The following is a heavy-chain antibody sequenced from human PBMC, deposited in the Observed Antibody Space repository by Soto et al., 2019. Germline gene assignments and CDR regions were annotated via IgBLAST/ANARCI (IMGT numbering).Heavy chain of an antibody. V-gene: IGHV4-39*01. Sequence: SESLSLPCTVSGCSISSSSYYWGWIRQPPGKGLEWIGSIYYSGSTYYNPSLKSRVTISVDTSKNQFSLKLSSVTAADTAVYYCARYSSGWSRRRFDPWGQGILVTVSS. CDR3: ARYSSGWSRRRFDP. D-gene: IGHD6-19*01. J-gene: IGHJ5*02. CDR2: IYYSGST. CDR1: GCSISSSSYY.